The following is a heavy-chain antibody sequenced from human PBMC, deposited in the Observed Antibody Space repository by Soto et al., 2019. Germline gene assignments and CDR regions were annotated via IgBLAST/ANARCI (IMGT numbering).Heavy chain of an antibody. D-gene: IGHD2-2*01. J-gene: IGHJ4*02. CDR1: GFSFSNAW. CDR3: RWALDCPSTRCLDY. CDR2: IKSKTEGGTT. V-gene: IGHV3-15*01. Sequence: AGSLRLPCAASGFSFSNAWMSWVRQAPGESQEWLGRIKSKTEGGTTDYAASVTGRFIISRDDSKDTLYLQMNSLTTEDTAVYYCRWALDCPSTRCLDYWGQGTLVTVSS.